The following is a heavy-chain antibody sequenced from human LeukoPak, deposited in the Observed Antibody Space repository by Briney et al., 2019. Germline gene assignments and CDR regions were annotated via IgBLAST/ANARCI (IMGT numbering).Heavy chain of an antibody. CDR2: IYYSGST. CDR3: AKGPRRDGYNLFDY. D-gene: IGHD5-24*01. Sequence: SETLSLTCTVSGGSISSYYWSWIRQPPGKGLEWIGYIYYSGSTNYNPSLKSRVTISVDTSKDQFSLKLSSVTAADTAVYYCAKGPRRDGYNLFDYWGQGTLVTVSS. J-gene: IGHJ4*02. CDR1: GGSISSYY. V-gene: IGHV4-59*01.